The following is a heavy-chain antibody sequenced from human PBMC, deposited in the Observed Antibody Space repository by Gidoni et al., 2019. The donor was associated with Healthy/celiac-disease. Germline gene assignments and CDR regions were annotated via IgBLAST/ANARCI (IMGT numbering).Heavy chain of an antibody. D-gene: IGHD4-4*01. V-gene: IGHV1-2*02. J-gene: IGHJ4*02. Sequence: QVQLVQSGAEVKKPGASVKVSCKAPGYTFTGYYMHWVRQAPGQGLEWMGWINPNSGGTNYAQKFQGRVTMTRDTSISTAYMELSRLRSDDTAVYYCARGVRDYSNYRWYFDYWGQGTLVTVSS. CDR3: ARGVRDYSNYRWYFDY. CDR2: INPNSGGT. CDR1: GYTFTGYY.